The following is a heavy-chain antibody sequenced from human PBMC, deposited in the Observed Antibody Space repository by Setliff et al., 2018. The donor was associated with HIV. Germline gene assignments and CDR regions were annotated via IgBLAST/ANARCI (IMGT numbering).Heavy chain of an antibody. Sequence: GGSLRLSCAASGFSFSDYGMHWVRQAPGKGLEWVAFIWYDGSNKYYADSVKGRFIISRDNSKNTLYLQMNSLRAEDTAVYYCAKDRTTIPRYLQHWGQGTLVTVSS. CDR3: AKDRTTIPRYLQH. V-gene: IGHV3-30*02. J-gene: IGHJ1*01. CDR1: GFSFSDYG. CDR2: IWYDGSNK. D-gene: IGHD5-12*01.